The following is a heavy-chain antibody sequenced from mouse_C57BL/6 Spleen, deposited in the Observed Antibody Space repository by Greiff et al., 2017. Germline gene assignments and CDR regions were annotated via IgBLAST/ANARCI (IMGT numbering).Heavy chain of an antibody. CDR1: GYSFTGYY. Sequence: DVQLQESGPELVKPGASVKISCKASGYSFTGYYMNWVKQSPEKSLEWIGEINPSTGGTTYNQKFKAKATLTVDKSSSTAYMQLKSLTSEDSAVYYCASYGSRGAYWGQGTLVTVSA. CDR3: ASYGSRGAY. J-gene: IGHJ3*01. D-gene: IGHD1-1*01. V-gene: IGHV1-42*01. CDR2: INPSTGGT.